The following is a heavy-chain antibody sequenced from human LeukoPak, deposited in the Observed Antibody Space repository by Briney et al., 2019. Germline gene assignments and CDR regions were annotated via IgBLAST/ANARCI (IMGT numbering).Heavy chain of an antibody. CDR1: GYTLTELS. D-gene: IGHD6-13*01. Sequence: GASVKVSCKVSGYTLTELSMHWVRQAPGKGLEWMGGFDPEDGETIYAQKFQGRVTMTEDTSTDTAYMELSSLRSEDTAVYYCATPLSSSWGPGYYFDYWGQGTLVTVSS. J-gene: IGHJ4*02. CDR3: ATPLSSSWGPGYYFDY. CDR2: FDPEDGET. V-gene: IGHV1-24*01.